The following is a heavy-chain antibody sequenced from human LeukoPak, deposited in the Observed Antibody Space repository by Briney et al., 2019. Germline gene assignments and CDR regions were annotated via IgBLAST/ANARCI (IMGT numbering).Heavy chain of an antibody. CDR3: AKSFVVVTALGY. CDR1: GFTFSSYA. V-gene: IGHV3-23*01. D-gene: IGHD2-21*02. J-gene: IGHJ4*02. CDR2: ISGSGGST. Sequence: GESLRLSCAASGFTFSSYAMSWVRQAPGKGLEWVSAISGSGGSTYYADSVKGRFTISRDNSKNTLYLQMSSLRAEDTAVYYCAKSFVVVTALGYWGQGTLVTVSS.